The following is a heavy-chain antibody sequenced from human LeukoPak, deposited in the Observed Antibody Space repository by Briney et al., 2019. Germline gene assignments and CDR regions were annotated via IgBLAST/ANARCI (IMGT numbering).Heavy chain of an antibody. J-gene: IGHJ5*02. D-gene: IGHD6-6*01. CDR2: VRNSGST. CDR1: GGSISSNH. V-gene: IGHV4-59*08. CDR3: ARPTKSSIAARGPTDGWFDP. Sequence: KPSETLSLTCTVSGGSISSNHWGWIRQPPGKGLEWIGYVRNSGSTNYNASFKSRVTISVDTSKNQVSLQLSSVTAADTAVYYCARPTKSSIAARGPTDGWFDPWGQGTLVTVSS.